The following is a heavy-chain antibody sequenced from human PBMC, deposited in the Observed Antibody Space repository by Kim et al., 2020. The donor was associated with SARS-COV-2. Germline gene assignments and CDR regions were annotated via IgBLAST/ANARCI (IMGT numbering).Heavy chain of an antibody. CDR1: GGSISSSSYY. J-gene: IGHJ5*02. CDR3: ARHPDYYDGWGQGSVNWFDP. D-gene: IGHD3-22*01. V-gene: IGHV4-39*01. CDR2: IYYSGST. Sequence: SETLSLTCTVSGGSISSSSYYWGWIRQPPGKGLEWIGSIYYSGSTYYNPSLKSRVTISVDTSKNQFSLKLSSVTAADTAVYYCARHPDYYDGWGQGSVNWFDPWGQGTLVTVSS.